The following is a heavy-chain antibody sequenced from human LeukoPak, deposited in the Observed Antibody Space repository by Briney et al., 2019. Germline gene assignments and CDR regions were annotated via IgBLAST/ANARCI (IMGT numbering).Heavy chain of an antibody. Sequence: GESLKISCKGSGYSFTSYWIGWVRQMPGKGLEWMGIIYHGDSGTRYSPSFQGQVTISADKSISTAYLQCSSLKASDTAMYYCARANIGYSNPGDSSGYYDYWGQGTLVTVSS. J-gene: IGHJ4*02. V-gene: IGHV5-51*01. CDR3: ARANIGYSNPGDSSGYYDY. CDR2: IYHGDSGT. CDR1: GYSFTSYW. D-gene: IGHD3-22*01.